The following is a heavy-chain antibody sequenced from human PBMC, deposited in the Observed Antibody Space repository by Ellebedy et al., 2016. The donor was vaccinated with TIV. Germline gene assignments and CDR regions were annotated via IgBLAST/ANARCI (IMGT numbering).Heavy chain of an antibody. CDR3: ARRGLAAGGTLLYY. V-gene: IGHV3-7*03. D-gene: IGHD6-13*01. CDR2: IKQDGSEK. CDR1: GFTFSSYW. Sequence: GESLKIPCAASGFTFSSYWMTWVRQAPGKGLEWVAHIKQDGSEKYYLDSVKGRFTIYRDNAENSLYLQMHSLRAEDTAVYDCARRGLAAGGTLLYYWGQGTLVTVSS. J-gene: IGHJ4*02.